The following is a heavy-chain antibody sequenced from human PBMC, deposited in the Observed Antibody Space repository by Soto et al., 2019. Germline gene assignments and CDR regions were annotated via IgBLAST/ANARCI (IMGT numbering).Heavy chain of an antibody. D-gene: IGHD3-3*01. CDR3: ARVPNYDFWNGYFDY. J-gene: IGHJ4*02. Sequence: ASVNVSCKASGYTFTNYGITWVRQARGQGLEWMGWISAHNGNTYYAQKLQGRVTMTTDTSTSTAYMELRSLRSADTAVYYCARVPNYDFWNGYFDYWGQGTLVTVSS. CDR1: GYTFTNYG. V-gene: IGHV1-18*04. CDR2: ISAHNGNT.